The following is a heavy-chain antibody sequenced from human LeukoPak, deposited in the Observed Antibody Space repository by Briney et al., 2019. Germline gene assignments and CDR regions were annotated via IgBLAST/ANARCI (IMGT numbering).Heavy chain of an antibody. CDR2: MNPNSGNT. Sequence: GASVKVSCQASGYTFTSYDINWVRQATGQGLEWMGWMNPNSGNTGYAQKFQGRVTMTRNTSISTAYMEVSSLRSEDTAVYYCARGVAPFYYYYYYMDVWGKGTTVTVSS. J-gene: IGHJ6*03. V-gene: IGHV1-8*01. CDR3: ARGVAPFYYYYYYMDV. CDR1: GYTFTSYD.